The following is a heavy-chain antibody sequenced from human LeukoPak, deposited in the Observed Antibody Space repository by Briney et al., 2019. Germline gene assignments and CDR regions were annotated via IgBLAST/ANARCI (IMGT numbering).Heavy chain of an antibody. V-gene: IGHV1-69*13. J-gene: IGHJ4*02. D-gene: IGHD6-13*01. CDR2: IIPIFGTA. CDR3: ARVEYAAAGYYFDY. Sequence: GASVKVSCKASAGTFSIYAISWVRQAPGQGLEWMGGIIPIFGTANYAQKFQGRVTITADESTSTAYMELSSLRSEDTAVYYCARVEYAAAGYYFDYWGQGTLVTVSS. CDR1: AGTFSIYA.